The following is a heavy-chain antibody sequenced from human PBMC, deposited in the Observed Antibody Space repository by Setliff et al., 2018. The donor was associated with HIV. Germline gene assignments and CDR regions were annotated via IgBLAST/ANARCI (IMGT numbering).Heavy chain of an antibody. V-gene: IGHV4-59*08. D-gene: IGHD2-2*02. CDR3: ATYTISQNWFDP. CDR2: VFYGGDT. Sequence: SETLSLTCAVYGGSFSGYYWNWIRQPPGKGLEWIGNVFYGGDTNYNPSLKSRVSISVDTSKKQFSLKLSSVAAADTAVYYCATYTISQNWFDPWGQGTLVTVSS. J-gene: IGHJ5*02. CDR1: GGSFSGYY.